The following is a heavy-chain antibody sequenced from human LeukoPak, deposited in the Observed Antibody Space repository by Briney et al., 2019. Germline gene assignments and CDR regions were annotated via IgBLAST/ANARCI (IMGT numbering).Heavy chain of an antibody. J-gene: IGHJ4*02. Sequence: PGGSLRLSCAASGFTFSNYWMHWVRQAPGKGLVWVSRINSDGINTSYADSVKGRFTISRDNAKNTLNLQMNSLRAEDTAVYYCARDLATRQRTGLYDSWGQGALVTVPS. V-gene: IGHV3-74*01. CDR1: GFTFSNYW. CDR3: ARDLATRQRTGLYDS. CDR2: INSDGINT. D-gene: IGHD3-16*02.